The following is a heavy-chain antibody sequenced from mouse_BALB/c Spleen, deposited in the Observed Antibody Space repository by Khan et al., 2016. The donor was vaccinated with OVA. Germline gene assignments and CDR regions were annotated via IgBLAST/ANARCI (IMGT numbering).Heavy chain of an antibody. CDR1: GYTFTDYN. Sequence: VQLQQSGPELVKPGASVKISCKASGYTFTDYNMHWVKQSHGKGLEWIGCIYPYNGGTGYNQKFTSKATLTVDNSSSTAYMELRSLTSEDSAVYYCAREGIYNGYAMDYWGQGTSVTVSS. CDR2: IYPYNGGT. D-gene: IGHD2-1*01. CDR3: AREGIYNGYAMDY. J-gene: IGHJ4*01. V-gene: IGHV1S29*02.